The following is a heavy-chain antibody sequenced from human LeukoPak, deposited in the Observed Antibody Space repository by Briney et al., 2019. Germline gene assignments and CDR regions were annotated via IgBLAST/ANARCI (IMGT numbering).Heavy chain of an antibody. CDR3: AREKYYDFWSGKYYYYGMDV. CDR2: ISAYNGNT. D-gene: IGHD3-3*01. CDR1: GYTFTSYG. V-gene: IGHV1-18*01. Sequence: ASVKVSCKASGYTFTSYGISWVRQAPGQGFEWMGWISAYNGNTNYAQKLQGRVTMTTDTSTSTAYMELRSLRSDDTAVYYCAREKYYDFWSGKYYYYGMDVWGQGTTVTVSS. J-gene: IGHJ6*02.